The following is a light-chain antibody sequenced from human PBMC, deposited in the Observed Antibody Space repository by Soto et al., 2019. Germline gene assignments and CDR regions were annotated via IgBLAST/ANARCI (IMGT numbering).Light chain of an antibody. CDR2: EVS. Sequence: QAAPTQPPSASGSPGQSVTISCTGTSSDVGGYNYVSWYQQYPGKAPKLMIYEVSKRPSGVPDRFSGSKSGNTASLTVSGLQPEDEADYYCSSYAGSSTWVFGGGTKLTVL. J-gene: IGLJ2*01. CDR1: SSDVGGYNY. CDR3: SSYAGSSTWV. V-gene: IGLV2-8*01.